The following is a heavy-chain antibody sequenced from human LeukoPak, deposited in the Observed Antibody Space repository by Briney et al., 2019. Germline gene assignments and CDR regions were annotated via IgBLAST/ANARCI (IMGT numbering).Heavy chain of an antibody. D-gene: IGHD4-17*01. Sequence: PGGSLRLSCAASGFTVSSNYMSWVRQAPGKGLEWVSVIYAGGSTYYADSVKGRFTISRDNSKNTLYLQMNSLRAEDTAVYYCATLPTTVTTFAHWGRGTLVTVSS. CDR2: IYAGGST. CDR1: GFTVSSNY. V-gene: IGHV3-53*01. CDR3: ATLPTTVTTFAH. J-gene: IGHJ5*02.